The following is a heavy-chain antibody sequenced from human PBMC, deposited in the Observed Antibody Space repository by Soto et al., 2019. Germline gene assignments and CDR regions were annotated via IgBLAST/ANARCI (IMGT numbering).Heavy chain of an antibody. J-gene: IGHJ3*02. V-gene: IGHV3-9*01. CDR1: GFTFDDYA. CDR2: ISWNSGSI. CDR3: AKIQGAFDI. Sequence: GGSLRLSCAASGFTFDDYAMHWVRQAPGKGLEWVSGISWNSGSIDYVDSVKGRFTISRDNAKNSLYLQMNSLRAEDTALYYCAKIQGAFDIWGQGTMVTVSS.